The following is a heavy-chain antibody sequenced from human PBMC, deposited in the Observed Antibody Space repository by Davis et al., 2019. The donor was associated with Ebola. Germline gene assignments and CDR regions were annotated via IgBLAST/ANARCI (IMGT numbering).Heavy chain of an antibody. Sequence: PGGSLRLSCAASGFTFSSYWMSWVRQAPGKGLEWVANIKQDGSEKYYVDSVKGRFTISRDNAKNSLYLQMNSLRAEDTAVYYCARERGRGDFWSGYPYYFDYWGQGTLVTVSS. D-gene: IGHD3-3*01. V-gene: IGHV3-7*03. CDR2: IKQDGSEK. CDR3: ARERGRGDFWSGYPYYFDY. J-gene: IGHJ4*02. CDR1: GFTFSSYW.